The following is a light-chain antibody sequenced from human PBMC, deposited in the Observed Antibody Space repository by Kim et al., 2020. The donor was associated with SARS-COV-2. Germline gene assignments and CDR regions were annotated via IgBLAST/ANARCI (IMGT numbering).Light chain of an antibody. CDR3: QAWDSSTGVV. J-gene: IGLJ2*01. CDR2: QDS. CDR1: KLGDKY. Sequence: VSPGQTASITCSGDKLGDKYACWYQQKPGQSPVLVIYQDSKRPSGIPERFSGSNSGNTATLTISGTQAMDESDYYCQAWDSSTGVVFGGGTQLTVL. V-gene: IGLV3-1*01.